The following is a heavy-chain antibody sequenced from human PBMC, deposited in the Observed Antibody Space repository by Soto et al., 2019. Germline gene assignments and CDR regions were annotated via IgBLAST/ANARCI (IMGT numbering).Heavy chain of an antibody. CDR1: GGTFSSYA. Sequence: QVQLVQSGAEVKKPGSSVKVSCKASGGTFSSYAISWVRQAPGQGLEWMGGIIPIFGTANYAQKFQGRVTSTADEPTSTAYVELSSLRSEDTAVYYCARHGSYRYYFDYWGQGTLVTVSS. CDR2: IIPIFGTA. J-gene: IGHJ4*02. D-gene: IGHD1-26*01. V-gene: IGHV1-69*01. CDR3: ARHGSYRYYFDY.